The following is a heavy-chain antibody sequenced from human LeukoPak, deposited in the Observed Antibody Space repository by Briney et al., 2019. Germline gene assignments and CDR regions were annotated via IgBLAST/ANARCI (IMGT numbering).Heavy chain of an antibody. V-gene: IGHV3-15*05. Sequence: KPGGSLRLSCAASGFTFSNAWMSWVRQAPGKGLEWVGRIKSKTDGGTTDYAAPVKGRFTISRDDSKNTLYLQMNSLKIEDTAMYYCVTDRHSYCSGDICSVRYGSWGQGILVTVSS. CDR3: VTDRHSYCSGDICSVRYGS. D-gene: IGHD2-15*01. J-gene: IGHJ4*02. CDR1: GFTFSNAW. CDR2: IKSKTDGGTT.